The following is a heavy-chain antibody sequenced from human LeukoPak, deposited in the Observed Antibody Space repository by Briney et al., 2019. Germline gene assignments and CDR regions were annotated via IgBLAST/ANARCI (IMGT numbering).Heavy chain of an antibody. CDR1: GFTFSSYG. Sequence: GGSLRLSCAASGFTFSSYGMHWVRRAPGKGLEWVAFIRYDGSNKYYADSVKGRFTISRDNSKNTLYPQMNSLRAEDTAVYYCAKDLVDAFDIWGQGTMGTVSS. V-gene: IGHV3-30*02. CDR3: AKDLVDAFDI. D-gene: IGHD6-6*01. CDR2: IRYDGSNK. J-gene: IGHJ3*02.